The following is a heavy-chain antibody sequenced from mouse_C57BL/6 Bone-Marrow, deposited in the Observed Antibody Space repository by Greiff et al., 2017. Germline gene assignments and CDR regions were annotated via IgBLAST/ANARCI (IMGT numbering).Heavy chain of an antibody. V-gene: IGHV1-84*01. D-gene: IGHD1-1*01. CDR1: GYTFTDYY. CDR2: IYPGSGNN. CDR3: ARRPITTVVATDY. Sequence: LVESGPELVKPGASVKISCKASGYTFTDYYINWVKQRTGQGLEWIGWIYPGSGNNKYNEKFKGKATLTVDTSSSTASMQLSSLTSEDAAVYFCARRPITTVVATDYWGQGTTLTVSS. J-gene: IGHJ2*01.